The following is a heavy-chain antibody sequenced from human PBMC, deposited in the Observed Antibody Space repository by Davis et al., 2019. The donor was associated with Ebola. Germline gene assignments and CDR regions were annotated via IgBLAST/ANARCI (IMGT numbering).Heavy chain of an antibody. Sequence: GGSLRLSCAASGFTFSGSAMHWVRQASGKGLEWVGRIRSKANSYATAYAASVKGRFTVSRDDSKNMVYLQMNSLRIEDTAVYYCTSPSILANGWGQGTLVTVSS. V-gene: IGHV3-73*01. J-gene: IGHJ4*02. D-gene: IGHD3-3*02. CDR2: IRSKANSYAT. CDR3: TSPSILANG. CDR1: GFTFSGSA.